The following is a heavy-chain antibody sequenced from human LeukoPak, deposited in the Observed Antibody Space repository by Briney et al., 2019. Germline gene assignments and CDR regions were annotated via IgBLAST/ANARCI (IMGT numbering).Heavy chain of an antibody. CDR1: GGSFSGNY. Sequence: SETLSLTCAVYGGSFSGNYWSWIRQPPGKGLEWIGEINHSGSTNYNPSLKSRVTISVDTSKNQFSLKLSSVTAADTAVYYCAYKGVAKAEPYHNWGQGTRVTVSS. V-gene: IGHV4-34*01. CDR3: AYKGVAKAEPYHN. CDR2: INHSGST. J-gene: IGHJ4*02. D-gene: IGHD1-14*01.